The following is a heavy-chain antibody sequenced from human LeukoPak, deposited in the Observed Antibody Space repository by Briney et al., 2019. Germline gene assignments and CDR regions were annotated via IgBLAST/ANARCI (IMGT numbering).Heavy chain of an antibody. Sequence: ASVKVSCKASGYTFTSYAMHWVRQAPGQRLEWMGWINAGNGNTKYSQKFQGRVTITRDTSASTAYMELRSLRSDDTAVYYCARRVHSSGCDYWGQGTLVTVSS. V-gene: IGHV1-3*01. J-gene: IGHJ4*02. D-gene: IGHD6-19*01. CDR2: INAGNGNT. CDR3: ARRVHSSGCDY. CDR1: GYTFTSYA.